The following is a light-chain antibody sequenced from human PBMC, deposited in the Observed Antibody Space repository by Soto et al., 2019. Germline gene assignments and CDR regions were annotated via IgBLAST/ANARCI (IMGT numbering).Light chain of an antibody. J-gene: IGKJ1*01. CDR1: QGISTY. CDR2: AAS. V-gene: IGKV1-39*01. Sequence: IQMTQSPSSLSESAGDRVTITCRASQGISTYLNWYQQKPGKAPKLLIYAASSLQSGVPSRFSGSGSGTEFTLTISSLQPDDFATYFCHQFDTYSFGQVTKVDIK. CDR3: HQFDTYS.